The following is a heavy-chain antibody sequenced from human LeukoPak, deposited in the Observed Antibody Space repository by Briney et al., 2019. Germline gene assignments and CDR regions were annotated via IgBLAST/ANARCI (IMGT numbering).Heavy chain of an antibody. CDR3: AKGGYYYDSSGYYYRTDELDY. CDR1: GFTFSTYG. V-gene: IGHV3-23*01. D-gene: IGHD3-22*01. Sequence: GGSLRLSCVASGFTFSTYGMSWVRQAPGKGLEWVSAISGSGGSTYYADSVKGRFTISRDNSKNTLYLQMNSLRAEDTAVYYCAKGGYYYDSSGYYYRTDELDYWGQGTLVTVSS. J-gene: IGHJ4*02. CDR2: ISGSGGST.